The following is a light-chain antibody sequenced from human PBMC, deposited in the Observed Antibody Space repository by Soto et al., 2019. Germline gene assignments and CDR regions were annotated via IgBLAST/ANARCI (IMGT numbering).Light chain of an antibody. CDR3: QQRYNWPRT. J-gene: IGKJ1*01. CDR1: QSVSSD. Sequence: EIVLTQSPGTLSLSPGGRATLSCRASQSVSSDLAWYQQKPGQAPRLLIYDVSNRATGIPARFSGSGSGTDFTLTISSLEPEDFAVYYCQQRYNWPRTFGQGTKVDIK. V-gene: IGKV3-11*01. CDR2: DVS.